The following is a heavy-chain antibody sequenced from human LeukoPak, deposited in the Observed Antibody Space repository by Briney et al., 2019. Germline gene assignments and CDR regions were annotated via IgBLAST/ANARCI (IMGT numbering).Heavy chain of an antibody. J-gene: IGHJ1*01. V-gene: IGHV1-18*01. CDR1: GYTFTSYG. D-gene: IGHD6-19*01. CDR3: ARDVGSSGWYGYFQH. CDR2: ISAYNGNT. Sequence: VASVKVSCKASGYTFTSYGISWVRQAPGQGLEWMGWISAYNGNTNYAQKLQGRVTMTTDTSTSTAYMELRSLRSDDTAVYYRARDVGSSGWYGYFQHWGQGTLVTVSS.